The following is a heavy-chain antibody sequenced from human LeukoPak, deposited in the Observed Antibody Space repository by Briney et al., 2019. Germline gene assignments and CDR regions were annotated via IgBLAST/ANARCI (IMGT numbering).Heavy chain of an antibody. CDR1: GETFSGYY. D-gene: IGHD1-26*01. CDR2: ITHSGST. V-gene: IGHV4-34*01. J-gene: IGHJ4*02. Sequence: PSETLSLTCAVSGETFSGYYWTWIRQPPGKGLEWIGEITHSGSTNYNPSLKSRVTMSVDMSKNQFSLKLASVTAADTAVYYCARASGSGSYYRYVHWGQGTLVTVSS. CDR3: ARASGSGSYYRYVH.